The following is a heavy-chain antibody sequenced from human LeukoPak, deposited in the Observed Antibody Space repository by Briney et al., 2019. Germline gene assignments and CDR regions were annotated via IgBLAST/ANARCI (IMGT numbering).Heavy chain of an antibody. CDR2: INHSGYT. V-gene: IGHV4-34*01. Sequence: SETLSLTCAVSGVSFNDYYWSWVHQTPGKGLEWIGEINHSGYTNDSPSLKSRVTISIDTSRKQFSLNLRSVTVVDTGIYYCTRMTTGHDYWGQGTLVTVSS. J-gene: IGHJ4*02. CDR1: GVSFNDYY. D-gene: IGHD4-17*01. CDR3: TRMTTGHDY.